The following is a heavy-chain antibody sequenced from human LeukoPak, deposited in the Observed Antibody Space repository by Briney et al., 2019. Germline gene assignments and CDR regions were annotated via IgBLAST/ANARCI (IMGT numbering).Heavy chain of an antibody. CDR2: ISWNSGSI. V-gene: IGHV3-9*01. Sequence: PGGSLRLSCAASGFTFDDYAMPWVRQAPGKGLEWVSGISWNSGSIGYADSVKGRFTISRDNAKNSLYLQMNSLRAEDTALYYCAKAPLDCSSTSCYTGYFDYWGQGTLVTVSS. CDR3: AKAPLDCSSTSCYTGYFDY. J-gene: IGHJ4*02. D-gene: IGHD2-2*02. CDR1: GFTFDDYA.